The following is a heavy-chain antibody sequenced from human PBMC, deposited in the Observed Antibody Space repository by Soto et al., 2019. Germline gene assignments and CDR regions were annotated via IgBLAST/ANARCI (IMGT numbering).Heavy chain of an antibody. CDR1: CDSVTNYF. D-gene: IGHD2-8*01. V-gene: IGHV4-59*02. CDR2: MYHGGRT. Sequence: SETLSLTCTVSCDSVTNYFWSWMRQPPGKGLEWIGHMYHGGRTNYSPSLKSRVTMSLDSSKNQFSLNLSSVTAADTAVYFCARDPGYCTNGVCPIFDFWGQGVLVTVSS. J-gene: IGHJ4*02. CDR3: ARDPGYCTNGVCPIFDF.